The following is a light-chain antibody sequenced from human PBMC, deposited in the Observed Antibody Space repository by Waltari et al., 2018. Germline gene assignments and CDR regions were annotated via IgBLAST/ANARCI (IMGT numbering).Light chain of an antibody. J-gene: IGKJ1*01. Sequence: DIVMTQSPDSLAVSLGERATINCKSSQSVLYRSNNKNYLALYQQKPGQPPKLLIYWASTRESGVPDRFSGSGSGTDFTLTISSLQAEDVAVYYCQQYYSTPRTFGQGTKVEIK. CDR2: WAS. CDR1: QSVLYRSNNKNY. V-gene: IGKV4-1*01. CDR3: QQYYSTPRT.